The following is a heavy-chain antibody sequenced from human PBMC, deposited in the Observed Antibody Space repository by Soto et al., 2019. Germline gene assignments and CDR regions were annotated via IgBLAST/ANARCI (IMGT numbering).Heavy chain of an antibody. D-gene: IGHD1-26*01. CDR1: GFTFSNYG. J-gene: IGHJ3*02. V-gene: IGHV3-30*18. CDR3: AKGIRSFARWDDAFDI. CDR2: VSYDGSDK. Sequence: GGSLRLSCATSGFTFSNYGIHWVRQAPGKGLEWVAVVSYDGSDKYYADSVKGRFTISRDVSKNALYLQMNSLRAEDTAVYYCAKGIRSFARWDDAFDIWGQGTGVTV.